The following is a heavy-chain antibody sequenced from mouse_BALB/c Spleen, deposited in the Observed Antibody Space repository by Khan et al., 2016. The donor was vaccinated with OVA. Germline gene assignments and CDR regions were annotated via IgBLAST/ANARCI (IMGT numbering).Heavy chain of an antibody. CDR3: VNHGSSSAWFTY. D-gene: IGHD1-1*01. CDR2: INPSTGYT. V-gene: IGHV1-7*01. Sequence: QVQLKESGAELAKPGASVKMSCKASGYTFTKYWMHWVKQRPGQGLEWIGYINPSTGYTEYNQKFKDEATLTADKSSSTAYMQLSSLTSEDSAVYYCVNHGSSSAWFTYWGQGTLVTVSA. J-gene: IGHJ3*01. CDR1: GYTFTKYW.